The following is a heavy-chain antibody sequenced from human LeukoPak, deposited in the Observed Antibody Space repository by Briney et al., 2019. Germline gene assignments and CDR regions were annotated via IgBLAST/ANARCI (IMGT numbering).Heavy chain of an antibody. Sequence: GGSLRLSCAASGFTFSNYALHWVRQAPGKGLEWVAVISYDGSNKFYADSVRGRFTISRDNSKNTLFLQMNSLTAEDTAVYYCAKGGSDGWFGELSGYYYYMDVWGKGTTVTISS. CDR3: AKGGSDGWFGELSGYYYYMDV. V-gene: IGHV3-30*04. CDR1: GFTFSNYA. CDR2: ISYDGSNK. D-gene: IGHD3-10*01. J-gene: IGHJ6*03.